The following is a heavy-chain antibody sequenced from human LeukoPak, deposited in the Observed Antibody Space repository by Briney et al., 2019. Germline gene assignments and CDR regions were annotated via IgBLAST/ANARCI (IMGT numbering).Heavy chain of an antibody. CDR3: ALSNYYDSSGYPFWYYYYMDV. V-gene: IGHV1-2*02. D-gene: IGHD3-22*01. CDR2: INPNSGGT. J-gene: IGHJ6*03. Sequence: ASVKVSCKASGYTFTGYYMHWVRQAPGQGLEWMGWINPNSGGTNYAQKFQGRVTMTRDTSISTAYMELSRLRSDDTAVYYCALSNYYDSSGYPFWYYYYMDVWGKGTMVTISS. CDR1: GYTFTGYY.